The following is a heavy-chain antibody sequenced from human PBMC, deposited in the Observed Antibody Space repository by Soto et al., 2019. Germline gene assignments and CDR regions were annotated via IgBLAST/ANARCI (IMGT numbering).Heavy chain of an antibody. Sequence: TGGSLRLSCAASGFHFSIYAMGWVRQAPGKGLEWVSVISGNGGSTYYPDSVKGRFSISRDISKNTLFLEMNSLRAEDTAIYYCARLGGYSGYDPFDYWGQGTLVTVSS. CDR3: ARLGGYSGYDPFDY. V-gene: IGHV3-23*01. D-gene: IGHD5-12*01. CDR2: ISGNGGST. J-gene: IGHJ4*02. CDR1: GFHFSIYA.